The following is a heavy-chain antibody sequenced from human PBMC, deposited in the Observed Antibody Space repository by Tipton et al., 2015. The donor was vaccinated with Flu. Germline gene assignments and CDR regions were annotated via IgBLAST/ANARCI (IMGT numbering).Heavy chain of an antibody. CDR1: GYTFTSYG. CDR2: ISAYNGNT. Sequence: QLVQSGAEVKKPGASVKVSCKASGYTFTSYGISWVRQAPGQGLEWMGWISAYNGNTNYAQKLQGRVTMTTDTSTSTAYMELRSLRSDDTAVYYCAKSRLPAANYYYYYYMDVWGKGTTVTVSS. CDR3: AKSRLPAANYYYYYYMDV. V-gene: IGHV1-18*04. J-gene: IGHJ6*03. D-gene: IGHD4-11*01.